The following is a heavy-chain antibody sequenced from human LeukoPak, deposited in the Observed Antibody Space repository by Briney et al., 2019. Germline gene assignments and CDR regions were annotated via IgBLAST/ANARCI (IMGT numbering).Heavy chain of an antibody. J-gene: IGHJ4*02. CDR2: IKQDGSVK. CDR1: GFTFSRYW. D-gene: IGHD2-21*01. V-gene: IGHV3-7*01. Sequence: GSLRLSCAASGFTFSRYWMSWVRQTPGKGLEWVANIKQDGSVKYYVDSVKGRFTISRDNSKNTLYLQMNSLRAEDTAVYYCAKDHVATFDYWGQGTLVTVSS. CDR3: AKDHVATFDY.